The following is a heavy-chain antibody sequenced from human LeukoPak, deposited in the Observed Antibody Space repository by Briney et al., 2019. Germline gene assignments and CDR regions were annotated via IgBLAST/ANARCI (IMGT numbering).Heavy chain of an antibody. J-gene: IGHJ4*02. Sequence: PSETLSLTCTVSGGSISSGDYYWSWIRQPPGKGLEWIGYIYYSGSTYYNPSLKSRVTISVDTSKNQFSLKLSSVTAADTAVYYCARDIGGFDYYDSSGYYGTDYWGQGTLVTVSS. V-gene: IGHV4-30-4*01. CDR2: IYYSGST. CDR1: GGSISSGDYY. D-gene: IGHD3-22*01. CDR3: ARDIGGFDYYDSSGYYGTDY.